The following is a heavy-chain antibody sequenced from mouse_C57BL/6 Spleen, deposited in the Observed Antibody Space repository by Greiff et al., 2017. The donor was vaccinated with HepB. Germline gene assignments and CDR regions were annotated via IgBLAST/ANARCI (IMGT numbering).Heavy chain of an antibody. CDR1: GYTFTSYW. Sequence: VQLQQSGAELVRPGSSVKLSCKASGYTFTSYWMDWVKQRPGQGLEWIGNIYPSDSETHYNQKFKDKATLTVDKSSSTAYMQLSSLTSEDSAVYYCARRRGYSNYLDYWGQGTTLTVSS. D-gene: IGHD2-5*01. CDR3: ARRRGYSNYLDY. V-gene: IGHV1-61*01. CDR2: IYPSDSET. J-gene: IGHJ2*01.